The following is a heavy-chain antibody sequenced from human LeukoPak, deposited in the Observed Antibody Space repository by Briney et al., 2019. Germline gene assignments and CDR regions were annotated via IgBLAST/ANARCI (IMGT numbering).Heavy chain of an antibody. V-gene: IGHV3-74*01. CDR3: ARVAHCSGGSCYSSSAFDI. CDR1: GFTFSSYW. J-gene: IGHJ3*02. Sequence: GGSLRLSCAASGFTFSSYWMHWVRQAPGKGLVWVSRINSDGSSTSYAASEKGRFTISIDNAKNTLYLQMNSLRAEDTAVYYCARVAHCSGGSCYSSSAFDIWGQGTMVTVSS. CDR2: INSDGSST. D-gene: IGHD2-15*01.